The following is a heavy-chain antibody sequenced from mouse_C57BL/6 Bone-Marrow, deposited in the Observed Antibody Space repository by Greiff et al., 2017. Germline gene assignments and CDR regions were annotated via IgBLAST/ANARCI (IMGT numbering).Heavy chain of an antibody. CDR3: AMGITWYFDV. CDR1: GFTFSDYG. CDR2: ISSGSSTI. V-gene: IGHV5-17*01. D-gene: IGHD1-1*01. Sequence: EVKLVESGGGLVKPGGSLKLSCAASGFTFSDYGMHWVRQAPEKGLEWVAYISSGSSTINYADTVKGRFTISRDNSKNTLFLQMTSLRSEDTAMYYCAMGITWYFDVWGTGTTVTVSS. J-gene: IGHJ1*03.